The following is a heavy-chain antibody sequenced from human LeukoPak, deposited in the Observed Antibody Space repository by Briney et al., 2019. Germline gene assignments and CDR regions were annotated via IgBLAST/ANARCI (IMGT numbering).Heavy chain of an antibody. CDR2: INHSGST. V-gene: IGHV4-34*01. D-gene: IGHD3-22*01. CDR1: GGSFSGYY. CDR3: ARRPLTYYYDSSGYYNYFDY. Sequence: PSETLSLTCAVYGGSFSGYYWCWIRQPPGKGLEWIGEINHSGSTNYIPSLKSRVTISVDTSKNQFSLKLSSVTAADTAVYYCARRPLTYYYDSSGYYNYFDYWGQGTLVTVSS. J-gene: IGHJ4*02.